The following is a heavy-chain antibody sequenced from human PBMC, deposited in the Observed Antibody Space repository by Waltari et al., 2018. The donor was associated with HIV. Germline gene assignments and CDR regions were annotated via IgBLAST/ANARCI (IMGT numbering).Heavy chain of an antibody. Sequence: EVQLVESGGGLVKPGGSLRLSCAASGFTFSSYSMNWVRQAPGKGLEWVSSISSSSSYIYYADSVKGRFTISRDNAKNSLYLQMNSLRAEDTAVYYCARAVRHYDILTGHDYWGQGTLVTVSS. CDR1: GFTFSSYS. D-gene: IGHD3-9*01. CDR2: ISSSSSYI. J-gene: IGHJ4*02. CDR3: ARAVRHYDILTGHDY. V-gene: IGHV3-21*01.